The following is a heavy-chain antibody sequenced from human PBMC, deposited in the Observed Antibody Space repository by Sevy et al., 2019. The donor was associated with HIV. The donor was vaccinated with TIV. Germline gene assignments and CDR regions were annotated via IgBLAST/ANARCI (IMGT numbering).Heavy chain of an antibody. D-gene: IGHD3-10*01. Sequence: ASVKVSCKASGYTFTSYGISWVRQAPGQGLEWMGWISAYNGNTNYAQKLQGRVTMTTDTSTSTAYMELRSLRSDDMAVYYCARGLYGSGLDYYYGMDVWGQGTTVTVS. CDR3: ARGLYGSGLDYYYGMDV. CDR2: ISAYNGNT. CDR1: GYTFTSYG. J-gene: IGHJ6*02. V-gene: IGHV1-18*03.